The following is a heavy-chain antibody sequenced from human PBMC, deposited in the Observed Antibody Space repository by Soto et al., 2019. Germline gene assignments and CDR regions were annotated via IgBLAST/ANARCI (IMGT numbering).Heavy chain of an antibody. D-gene: IGHD4-17*01. Sequence: SETLSLTCTVSGGSVTNSSYYWGWIRQSPGKGLEWIGSVYYRVRSSSKSSVKSRVTISVDMSKNRFSLSLNSVTASDTAVYFCVSQRTTVPTQAYFDYWGPGALGTVAS. CDR3: VSQRTTVPTQAYFDY. J-gene: IGHJ4*02. V-gene: IGHV4-39*01. CDR2: VYYRVRS. CDR1: GGSVTNSSYY.